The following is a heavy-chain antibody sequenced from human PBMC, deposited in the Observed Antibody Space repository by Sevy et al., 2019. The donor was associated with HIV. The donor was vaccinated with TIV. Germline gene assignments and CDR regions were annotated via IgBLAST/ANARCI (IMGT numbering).Heavy chain of an antibody. Sequence: SETLSLTCTVSGASIKGYYWSWIRQPPGKGLEWIGYVYNRGRSAYNSCLESRLTTSIDTSKNQFSLNLSSVTAADTAIYYCAREKGGSDGFFFDYWGPGMLVTVSS. V-gene: IGHV4-59*12. J-gene: IGHJ4*02. CDR2: VYNRGRS. CDR3: AREKGGSDGFFFDY. D-gene: IGHD6-19*01. CDR1: GASIKGYY.